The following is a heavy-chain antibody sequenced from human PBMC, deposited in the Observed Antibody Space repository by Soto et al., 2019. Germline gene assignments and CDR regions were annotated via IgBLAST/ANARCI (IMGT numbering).Heavy chain of an antibody. V-gene: IGHV3-72*01. CDR2: TRNKANSYTT. CDR1: GFTFSDHY. CDR3: ARDLGLVGAFDI. Sequence: GGSLRLSCAASGFTFSDHYMDWVRQAPGRGLEWVGRTRNKANSYTTEYAASVKGRFTISRDDSKNSLYLQMNSLKTEDTAVYYCARDLGLVGAFDIWGQGTMVTVSS. D-gene: IGHD2-15*01. J-gene: IGHJ3*02.